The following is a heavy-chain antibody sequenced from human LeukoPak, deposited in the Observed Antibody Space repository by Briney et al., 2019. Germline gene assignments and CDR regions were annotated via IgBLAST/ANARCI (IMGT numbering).Heavy chain of an antibody. D-gene: IGHD3-9*01. CDR1: GFTFNNYA. V-gene: IGHV3-23*01. Sequence: PGGSLRLSCAASGFTFNNYAMNWVRQAPGKGLEWVSTISGSGGSTYYADSVKGRFTISRDNSKNTLYLQMSILRAEDTAVYYCAKGGSITILYFDYWGQGTLVTVSS. CDR2: ISGSGGST. J-gene: IGHJ4*02. CDR3: AKGGSITILYFDY.